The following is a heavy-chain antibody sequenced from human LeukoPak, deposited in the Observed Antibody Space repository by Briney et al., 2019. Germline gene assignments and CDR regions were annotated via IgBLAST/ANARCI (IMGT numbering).Heavy chain of an antibody. CDR1: GFTFSSYG. V-gene: IGHV3-30*02. J-gene: IGHJ4*02. Sequence: GGSLRLSCAASGFTFSSYGMHWVRQAPGKGLEWVAFIRYDGSNKYYADSVKGRFTISRDNSKNTLYLQMNSLRAEDTAVYYCAKEGYYDILTGYQGLFDYWGQGTLVTVSS. CDR2: IRYDGSNK. D-gene: IGHD3-9*01. CDR3: AKEGYYDILTGYQGLFDY.